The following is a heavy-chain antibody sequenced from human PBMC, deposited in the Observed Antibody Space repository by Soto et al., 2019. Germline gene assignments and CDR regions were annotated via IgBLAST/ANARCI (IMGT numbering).Heavy chain of an antibody. CDR2: IVVGSGNT. CDR1: GFTFTSSA. J-gene: IGHJ6*03. Sequence: GASVKVSCKASGFTFTSSAMQWVRQARGQRLEWIGWIVVGSGNTNYAQKFQERVTITRDMSTSTAYMELSSLRSEDTAVYYCAADPRGYSGYDWGARYYYMDVWGKGTTVTVSS. CDR3: AADPRGYSGYDWGARYYYMDV. D-gene: IGHD5-12*01. V-gene: IGHV1-58*02.